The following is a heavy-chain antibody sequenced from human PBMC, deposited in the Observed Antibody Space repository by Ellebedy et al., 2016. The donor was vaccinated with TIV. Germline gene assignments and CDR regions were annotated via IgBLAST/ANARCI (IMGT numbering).Heavy chain of an antibody. Sequence: MPSETLSLTCAVSSGSISSGGYYRSWIRQYPGKGLEWIGFLYYSGSTYCNPSLTSRVTISVDTSKNQFSLNLSSVTAADTAVYYCARGDSSSSRVYYWGQGTLVTVSS. CDR2: LYYSGST. CDR3: ARGDSSSSRVYY. J-gene: IGHJ4*02. D-gene: IGHD6-6*01. V-gene: IGHV4-31*11. CDR1: SGSISSGGYY.